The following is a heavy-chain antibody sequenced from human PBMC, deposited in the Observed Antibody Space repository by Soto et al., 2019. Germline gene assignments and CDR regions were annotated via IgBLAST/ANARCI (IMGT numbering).Heavy chain of an antibody. Sequence: SVKVSCKASGYTFTGYYMHWVRQAPGQGLEWMGWINPNSGGTNYAQKFQGWVTMTRDTSISTAYMELSRLRSDDTAVYYCARASIAAAGPYYYYYGMDVWGQGTTVTVSS. CDR1: GYTFTGYY. CDR3: ARASIAAAGPYYYYYGMDV. V-gene: IGHV1-2*04. D-gene: IGHD6-13*01. CDR2: INPNSGGT. J-gene: IGHJ6*02.